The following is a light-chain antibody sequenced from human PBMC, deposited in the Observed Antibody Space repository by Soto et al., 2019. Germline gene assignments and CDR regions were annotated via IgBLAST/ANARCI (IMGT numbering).Light chain of an antibody. J-gene: IGKJ2*03. CDR3: QQYNSVSS. V-gene: IGKV1-5*01. Sequence: IQMIQSPSTLSASLGETVTISCRAGQSVSKWLAWYRQKPGQAPVLLIHSTSTLQLGVPSRFSGSGWGTEFTLTISNLQPDDSATYYCQQYNSVSSFGRGTKLVIE. CDR1: QSVSKW. CDR2: STS.